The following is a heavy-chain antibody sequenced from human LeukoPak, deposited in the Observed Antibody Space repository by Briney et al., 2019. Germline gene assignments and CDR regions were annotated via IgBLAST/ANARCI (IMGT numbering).Heavy chain of an antibody. D-gene: IGHD6-13*01. V-gene: IGHV4-61*02. CDR3: ARGKYSSSSNDY. J-gene: IGHJ4*02. CDR2: IYTSGST. Sequence: PSQTLSLTCTVSGGSISSGSYYWSWIRQPAGKGLEWIGRIYTSGSTNYNPSLKSRVTISVDTSKNQFSLKLSSVTAADTAVYYCARGKYSSSSNDYWGQGTLVTVSS. CDR1: GGSISSGSYY.